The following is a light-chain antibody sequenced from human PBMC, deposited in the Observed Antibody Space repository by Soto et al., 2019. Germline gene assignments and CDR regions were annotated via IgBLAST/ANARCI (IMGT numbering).Light chain of an antibody. CDR1: QGVGRF. CDR3: QQYGSSPT. CDR2: GAS. Sequence: EIVLTQSPGTLSLSPGERATLSCRASQGVGRFLAWYQQNPGQAPSLLIYGASSRATGIPDSFSGSGSGTVFTLTISRLEPEDFAVYYCQQYGSSPTFGQGTRWIS. V-gene: IGKV3-20*01. J-gene: IGKJ1*01.